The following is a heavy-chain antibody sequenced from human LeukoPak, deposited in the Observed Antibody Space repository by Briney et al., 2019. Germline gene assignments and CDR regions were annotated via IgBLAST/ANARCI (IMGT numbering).Heavy chain of an antibody. J-gene: IGHJ3*02. V-gene: IGHV3-7*01. CDR1: GFTSNSYW. CDR2: IKQDGGVT. CDR3: ARWDAYCSGGSCYFGGFAFDI. Sequence: GGSLRLSCAASGFTSNSYWMSWVRQAPGKGLEWVAHIKQDGGVTHYVDSLKGRFTISRDNAKNSIYLQMNSLGADDTAMYYCARWDAYCSGGSCYFGGFAFDIWGQGTMVTVSS. D-gene: IGHD2-15*01.